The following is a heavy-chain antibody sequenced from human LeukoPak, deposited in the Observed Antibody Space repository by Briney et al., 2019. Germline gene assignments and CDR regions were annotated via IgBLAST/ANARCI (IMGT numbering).Heavy chain of an antibody. D-gene: IGHD3-3*01. CDR1: GFTFSSYA. CDR2: ISGSGGST. V-gene: IGHV3-23*01. CDR3: ARDKNDSWSDLDY. J-gene: IGHJ4*02. Sequence: GGSLRLSCAASGFTFSSYAMSWVRQAPGKGLEWVSAISGSGGSTYYADSVKGRFTISRDNAKNSLYLQMNSLRAEDTAVYYCARDKNDSWSDLDYWGQGTLVTVSS.